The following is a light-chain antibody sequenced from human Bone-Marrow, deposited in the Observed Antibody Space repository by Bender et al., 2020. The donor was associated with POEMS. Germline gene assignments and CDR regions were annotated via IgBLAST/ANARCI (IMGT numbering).Light chain of an antibody. CDR1: GSNLGAGYD. V-gene: IGLV1-40*01. CDR3: RSYGGSNNGV. J-gene: IGLJ1*01. Sequence: QSVLTQPPSVSAAPGQKVTISCSGSGSNLGAGYDVHWYQQLPGRAPKLLIYDNSNRPSGVPDRFSDFKSGTSASLAISGLQSEDEADYYCRSYGGSNNGVFGTGTTVTVL. CDR2: DNS.